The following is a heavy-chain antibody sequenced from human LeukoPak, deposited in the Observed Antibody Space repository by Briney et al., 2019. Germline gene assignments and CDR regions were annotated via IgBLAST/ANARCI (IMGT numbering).Heavy chain of an antibody. CDR3: PRLVGATGGFDY. Sequence: SETLSLTCTVSGGSISSSSYYWGWIRQPPGKGLEWIGSIYYSGSTYYNPSLKSRVTISVDTSKNQFSLKLSSVTAADTAVYYCPRLVGATGGFDYWGQGTLVTVSS. J-gene: IGHJ4*02. CDR1: GGSISSSSYY. D-gene: IGHD1-26*01. CDR2: IYYSGST. V-gene: IGHV4-39*01.